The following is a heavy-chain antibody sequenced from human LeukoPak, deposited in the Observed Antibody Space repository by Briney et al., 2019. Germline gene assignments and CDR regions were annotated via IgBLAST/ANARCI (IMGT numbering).Heavy chain of an antibody. CDR2: IYPGDSDT. Sequence: GGSLQISCQPSDSRFLNYCIGWVRQLPGKGLEGMGIIYPGDSDTRYSPSFQGQVTISADKSISTAYLQWSSLKAADTAMYYCARTAQYYYYYYMDVWGKGTTVTVSS. J-gene: IGHJ6*03. V-gene: IGHV5-51*01. D-gene: IGHD2-21*02. CDR1: DSRFLNYC. CDR3: ARTAQYYYYYYMDV.